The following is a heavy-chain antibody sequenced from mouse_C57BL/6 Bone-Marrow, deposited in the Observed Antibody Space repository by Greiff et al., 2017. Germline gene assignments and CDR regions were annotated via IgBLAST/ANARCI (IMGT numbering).Heavy chain of an antibody. CDR3: AGNFYWYFDV. CDR1: GFTFSSYT. CDR2: ISGGGGNT. Sequence: EVQVVESGGGLVKPGGSLKLSCAASGFTFSSYTMSWVRQTPEKRLVWVATISGGGGNTYYPDSVKGRFTISRDNAKNTLYLQMSSLRSEDTALYYCAGNFYWYFDVWGTGTTVTVSS. J-gene: IGHJ1*03. V-gene: IGHV5-9*01.